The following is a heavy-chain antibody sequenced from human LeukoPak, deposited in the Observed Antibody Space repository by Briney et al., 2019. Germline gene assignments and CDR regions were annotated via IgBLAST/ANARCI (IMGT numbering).Heavy chain of an antibody. CDR3: ARARLTHGVTIHY. Sequence: SETLSLTCTVSGGSISSSTYYWGWIRQSPGKALEWIGSVFHTGNAYYSPSLKSRATLSVDTSKNQFSLTLKSVTAADTAVYYCARARLTHGVTIHYWGQGTLVTVSS. D-gene: IGHD3-3*01. CDR2: VFHTGNA. CDR1: GGSISSSTYY. V-gene: IGHV4-39*07. J-gene: IGHJ4*02.